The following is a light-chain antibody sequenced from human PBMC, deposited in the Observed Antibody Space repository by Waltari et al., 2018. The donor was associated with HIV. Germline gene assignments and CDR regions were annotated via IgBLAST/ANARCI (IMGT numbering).Light chain of an antibody. CDR1: NSDGGGYNY. CDR3: SSYTRSTTLDAV. J-gene: IGLJ1*01. CDR2: DVS. V-gene: IGLV2-14*03. Sequence: QSALTQPASVSGSPGQSITISCSGTNSDGGGYNYVSWYQQHQGKAPKLIIFDVSHRPSGISNRFSGSKSGNTASLTISGLQAEDEADYYCSSYTRSTTLDAVFGIGTKVSVL.